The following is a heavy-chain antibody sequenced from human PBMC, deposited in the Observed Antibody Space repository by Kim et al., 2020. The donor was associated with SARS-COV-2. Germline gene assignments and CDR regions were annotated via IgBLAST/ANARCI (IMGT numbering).Heavy chain of an antibody. V-gene: IGHV3-48*02. D-gene: IGHD2-8*02. J-gene: IGHJ4*02. CDR2: ISNTGTI. CDR3: ARSITYGTGSSSGY. CDR1: GFTFSDRS. Sequence: GGSLRLSCAASGFTFSDRSMNWVRQAPGKGLEWISYISNTGTIYYADSVKGRFTISRDNAKSSLFLQMNSLRDEDTAVYYCARSITYGTGSSSGYWGQGTLVTVSS.